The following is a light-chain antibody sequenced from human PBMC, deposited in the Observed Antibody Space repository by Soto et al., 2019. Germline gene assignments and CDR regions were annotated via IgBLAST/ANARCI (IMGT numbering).Light chain of an antibody. J-gene: IGKJ2*01. Sequence: DIVMTQFPDSLAMSLGERATINCKSSQSVLYSSNNKNYLAWYQQKPGQPPKLPIYWASTRESGVPDRFSGSGSGTDFTLTISSLQAEDVAVYYCQQYYSTPYTFGQGTKLEIK. V-gene: IGKV4-1*01. CDR2: WAS. CDR3: QQYYSTPYT. CDR1: QSVLYSSNNKNY.